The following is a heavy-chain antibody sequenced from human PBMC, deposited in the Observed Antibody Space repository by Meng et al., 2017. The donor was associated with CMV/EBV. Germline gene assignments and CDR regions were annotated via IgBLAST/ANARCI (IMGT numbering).Heavy chain of an antibody. CDR2: INHSGST. Sequence: SETLSLTCAVYGGSFSGYYWSWIRQPPGKELEWIGEINHSGSTNYNPSLKSRVTISVATSKNQFSLKLSPVSAAVTAVYYCARDQGRDFGMDVWGQGTTVTVSS. V-gene: IGHV4-34*01. CDR3: ARDQGRDFGMDV. J-gene: IGHJ6*02. CDR1: GGSFSGYY. D-gene: IGHD2/OR15-2a*01.